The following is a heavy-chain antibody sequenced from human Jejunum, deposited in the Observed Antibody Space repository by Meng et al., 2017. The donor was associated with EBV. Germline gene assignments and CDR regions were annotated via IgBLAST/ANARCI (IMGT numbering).Heavy chain of an antibody. CDR3: ARGSHYTWDV. D-gene: IGHD3-16*01. J-gene: IGHJ4*02. V-gene: IGHV4-4*02. CDR1: GDSIISTDTW. CDR2: IFHAGNT. Sequence: QVRLLESGPGLVKPSGTLSLTCGVSGDSIISTDTWWSWVRQPPGKGLEWIGEIFHAGNTNYNPSLKSQVTMSVDTSKNQFSLNLSSVTAADSAVYYCARGSHYTWDVWGQGTLVTVSS.